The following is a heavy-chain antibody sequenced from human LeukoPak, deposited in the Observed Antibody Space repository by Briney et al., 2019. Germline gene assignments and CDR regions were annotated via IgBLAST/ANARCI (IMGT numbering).Heavy chain of an antibody. D-gene: IGHD4-17*01. CDR3: AKETSYGAPGY. V-gene: IGHV3-23*01. Sequence: GGSLRLSCAASGFTFSSYAMNWVRQAPGKGLEWVSSISGGSNNINYAGSVKGRFTTSRDNSQNTLYLQMNSLRADDTAVYYCAKETSYGAPGYWGQGTLVTVSS. CDR1: GFTFSSYA. CDR2: ISGGSNNI. J-gene: IGHJ4*02.